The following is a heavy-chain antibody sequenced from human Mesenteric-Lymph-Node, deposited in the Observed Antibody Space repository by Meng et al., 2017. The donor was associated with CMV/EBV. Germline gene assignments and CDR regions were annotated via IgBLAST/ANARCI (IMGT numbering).Heavy chain of an antibody. CDR1: GYTFTKYS. D-gene: IGHD6-13*01. CDR2: MNPNSGNT. V-gene: IGHV1-8*03. J-gene: IGHJ4*02. Sequence: ASVKVSCKASGYTFTKYSISWVRQTPGQGLEWMGWMNPNSGNTGYAQKFQGRVTITRNTSISTAYMELSSLRSEDTAVYYCARALFGIAAAADYWGQGTLVTVSS. CDR3: ARALFGIAAAADY.